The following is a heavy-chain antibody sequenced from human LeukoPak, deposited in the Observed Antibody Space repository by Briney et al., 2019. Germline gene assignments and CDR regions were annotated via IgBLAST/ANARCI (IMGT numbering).Heavy chain of an antibody. CDR1: GFTFSSYG. Sequence: AGGSLRLSCAASGFTFSSYGMSWVRQAPGKGLEWVSAISGSGGSTYYADSVKGRFTISRDNSKNTLYLQMNNLRAEDTAVYYCAKGDRLRYSSPFDYWGQGTLVTVSS. CDR2: ISGSGGST. V-gene: IGHV3-23*01. CDR3: AKGDRLRYSSPFDY. J-gene: IGHJ4*02. D-gene: IGHD6-19*01.